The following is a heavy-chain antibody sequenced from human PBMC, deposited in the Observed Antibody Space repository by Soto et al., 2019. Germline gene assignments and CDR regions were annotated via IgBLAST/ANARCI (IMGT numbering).Heavy chain of an antibody. CDR1: GGTFSSYA. Sequence: SVKVSCKASGGTFSSYAISWVRQAPGQGLEWMGGIIPIFGTANYAQKLQGRVTITADKSTSTAYMELSSLRSEDTAVYYCARELVVAYFDYWGQGTLVTVSS. V-gene: IGHV1-69*06. CDR3: ARELVVAYFDY. D-gene: IGHD2-15*01. CDR2: IIPIFGTA. J-gene: IGHJ4*02.